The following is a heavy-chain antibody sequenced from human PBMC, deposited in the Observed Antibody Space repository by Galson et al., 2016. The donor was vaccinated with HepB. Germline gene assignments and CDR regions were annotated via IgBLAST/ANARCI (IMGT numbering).Heavy chain of an antibody. D-gene: IGHD1-26*01. V-gene: IGHV3-21*01. J-gene: IGHJ4*02. CDR3: ARGDIVGAIFDY. CDR1: GFTFSSYS. Sequence: SLRLSCAASGFTFSSYSMNWVRQAPGKGLEWVSSISSSSSYIYYADSVKGQFTTSRDYAKNSLYLQMNSLRAEDTAVYYCARGDIVGAIFDYWGQGTLVTVSS. CDR2: ISSSSSYI.